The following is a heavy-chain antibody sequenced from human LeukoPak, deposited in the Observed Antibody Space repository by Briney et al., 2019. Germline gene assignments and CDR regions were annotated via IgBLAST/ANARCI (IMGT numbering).Heavy chain of an antibody. Sequence: TGGSLRLSCAASRFTFSSYGMHWVRQAPGKGLEWVAYIQYDGSNEQYADSVKGRFSISRDNSKNTLYLQMNSLRAEDTAVYYCAGGAARMVEMATIISFEYWGQGTLVTVSS. CDR2: IQYDGSNE. CDR3: AGGAARMVEMATIISFEY. J-gene: IGHJ4*02. CDR1: RFTFSSYG. V-gene: IGHV3-30*19. D-gene: IGHD5-24*01.